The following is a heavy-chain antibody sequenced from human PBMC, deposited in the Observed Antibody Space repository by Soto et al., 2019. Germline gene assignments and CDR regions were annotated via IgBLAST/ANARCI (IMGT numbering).Heavy chain of an antibody. Sequence: VGSLRLSCAASGFTFSSYSMNWVRQAPGKGLEWVSSISSSSSYIYYADSVKGRFTISRDNAKNSLYLQMNSLRAEDTAVYYCARDAPSIVVVPAAMLNWFDPWGQGTLVTVSS. V-gene: IGHV3-21*01. J-gene: IGHJ5*02. D-gene: IGHD2-2*01. CDR3: ARDAPSIVVVPAAMLNWFDP. CDR2: ISSSSSYI. CDR1: GFTFSSYS.